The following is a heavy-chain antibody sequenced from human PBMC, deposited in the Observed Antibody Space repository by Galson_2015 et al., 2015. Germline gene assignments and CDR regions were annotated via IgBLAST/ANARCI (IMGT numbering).Heavy chain of an antibody. CDR1: GGSISSYY. CDR3: ARGQYSSSWKIFDY. Sequence: ETLSLTCPVSGGSISSYYWSWIRQPPGKGLEWIGYIYYSGSTNYNPSLKSRVTISVDTSKNQFSLKMSSVTAADTAVYYCARGQYSSSWKIFDYWGQGTLVTVSS. V-gene: IGHV4-59*01. CDR2: IYYSGST. J-gene: IGHJ4*02. D-gene: IGHD6-13*01.